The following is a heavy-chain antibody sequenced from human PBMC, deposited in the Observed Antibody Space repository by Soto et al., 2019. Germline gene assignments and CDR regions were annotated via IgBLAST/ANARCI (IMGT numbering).Heavy chain of an antibody. CDR2: MNPNSGNT. CDR1: GYTFTSYD. Sequence: QVQLVQSGAEVKKPGASVKVSCKASGYTFTSYDINWVRQATGQGLEWMGWMNPNSGNTGYAQKFRGEVTRTRNTSKRQPHMERSSLRSEDTAVYYCAGGALLGYYFDSWGQGTLVPVSS. V-gene: IGHV1-8*01. D-gene: IGHD7-27*01. J-gene: IGHJ4*02. CDR3: AGGALLGYYFDS.